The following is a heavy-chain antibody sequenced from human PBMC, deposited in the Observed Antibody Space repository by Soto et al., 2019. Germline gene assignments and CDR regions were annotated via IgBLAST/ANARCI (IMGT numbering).Heavy chain of an antibody. CDR1: GYTFTSYG. D-gene: IGHD3-10*01. J-gene: IGHJ4*02. CDR2: ISAYNGNT. Sequence: QVQLVQSGAEVKKPGASVKVSCKASGYTFTSYGISWVRQAPGQGLEWMGWISAYNGNTNYAQKLQGRITMTTDTSTSTAYMELRSLRSDDTAVYYCARDLYYYGSGKGFDYWGQGTLVTVSS. CDR3: ARDLYYYGSGKGFDY. V-gene: IGHV1-18*01.